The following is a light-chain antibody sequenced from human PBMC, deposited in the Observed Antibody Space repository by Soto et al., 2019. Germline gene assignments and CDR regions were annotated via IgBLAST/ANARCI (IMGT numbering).Light chain of an antibody. CDR2: DTY. CDR3: QRFNRWPIA. J-gene: IGKJ4*01. CDR1: QSVGTT. Sequence: EIVLTQSPAALSVSPGERATLSCWASQSVGTTLNWYQQKPGQAPRLLIYDTYIRATGIPARFSGSGSGTEFTLTIASLQSEDFGVYYCQRFNRWPIAFGGGTKVEI. V-gene: IGKV3-15*01.